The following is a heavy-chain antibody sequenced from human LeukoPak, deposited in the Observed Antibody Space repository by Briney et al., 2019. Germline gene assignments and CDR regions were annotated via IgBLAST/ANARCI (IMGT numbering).Heavy chain of an antibody. Sequence: SETLSLTCTVSGGSISSSSYYWGWIRQPPGKGLEWIGSIYYSGSTYYNPSLKSRVTISVDTSKNQFSLKLSSVTAVDTAVYYCARSSYGAGSKPYWVDYWGQGTLVTVSS. CDR1: GGSISSSSYY. CDR3: ARSSYGAGSKPYWVDY. D-gene: IGHD3-10*01. CDR2: IYYSGST. J-gene: IGHJ4*02. V-gene: IGHV4-39*01.